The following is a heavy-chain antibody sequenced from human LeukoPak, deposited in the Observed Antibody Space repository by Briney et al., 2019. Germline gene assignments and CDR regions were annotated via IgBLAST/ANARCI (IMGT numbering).Heavy chain of an antibody. CDR2: ISSSSSYI. CDR3: ARDNSGSYSAY. V-gene: IGHV3-21*01. D-gene: IGHD1-26*01. CDR1: GFTFNDYG. Sequence: PGGSLRLSCAASGFTFNDYGMNWVRQAPGKGLEWVSSISSSSSYIYYADSVKGRFTISRDNAKNSLYLQMNSLRAEDTAVYYCARDNSGSYSAYWGQGTLVTVSS. J-gene: IGHJ4*02.